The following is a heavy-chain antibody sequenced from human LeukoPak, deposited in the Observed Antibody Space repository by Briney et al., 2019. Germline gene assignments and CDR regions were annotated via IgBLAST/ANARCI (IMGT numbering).Heavy chain of an antibody. D-gene: IGHD6-6*01. J-gene: IGHJ6*02. CDR1: GGSISSSTW. V-gene: IGHV4-4*02. CDR3: ATTNPSSSDYYYGMDV. Sequence: SETLSLTCAVSGGSISSSTWWSWVRQPPGKGLEWIGEMYHSGSTNYNPSLKSRVTISVDKSKKQFSLELSSVTAADTAVYYCATTNPSSSDYYYGMDVWGQGTTVTVSS. CDR2: MYHSGST.